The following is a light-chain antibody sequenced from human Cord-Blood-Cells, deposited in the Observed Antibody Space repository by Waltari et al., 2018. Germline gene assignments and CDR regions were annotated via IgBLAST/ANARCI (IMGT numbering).Light chain of an antibody. CDR1: RSDVGGYNH. V-gene: IGLV2-14*01. CDR3: SSYTSSSTVV. CDR2: DVS. J-gene: IGLJ2*01. Sequence: QSALTQPASVSGSPGQSITISCTGTRSDVGGYNHVPWYQQHPGKAPKLMIYDVSNRPSGVSNRFSGSKYGNTASLTISGLQAEDEADYYCSSYTSSSTVVFGGGTKLTVL.